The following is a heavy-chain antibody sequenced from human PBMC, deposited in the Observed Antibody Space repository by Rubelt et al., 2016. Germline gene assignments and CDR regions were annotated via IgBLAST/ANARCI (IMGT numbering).Heavy chain of an antibody. CDR1: GYTFTNYD. J-gene: IGHJ2*01. Sequence: VKVSCKASGYTFTNYDINWVRQATGQGLEWMGWISAYNGNTNYAQKLQGRVTMTTDTSTSTAYMELRSLRSDDTAVYYCARGFLTGYYADWYFDLWGRGTLVTVSS. CDR2: ISAYNGNT. CDR3: ARGFLTGYYADWYFDL. D-gene: IGHD3-9*01. V-gene: IGHV1-18*01.